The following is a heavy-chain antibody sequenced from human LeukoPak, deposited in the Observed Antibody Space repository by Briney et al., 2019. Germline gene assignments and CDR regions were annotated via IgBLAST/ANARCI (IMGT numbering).Heavy chain of an antibody. V-gene: IGHV3-23*01. Sequence: GGSLRLSCAASGFTFGSYAMYWVRQAPGKGLEWGSGISGSGGSTFYAESVKSCFPISRDKPENTVYLQMNSLTADDTAAYYCAKTTAGYSSGRYPGWPVDSWGQGTLVTVSS. CDR1: GFTFGSYA. D-gene: IGHD6-19*01. CDR3: AKTTAGYSSGRYPGWPVDS. J-gene: IGHJ4*02. CDR2: ISGSGGST.